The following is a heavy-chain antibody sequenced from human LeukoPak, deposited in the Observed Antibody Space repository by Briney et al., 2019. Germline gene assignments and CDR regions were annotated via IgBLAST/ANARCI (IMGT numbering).Heavy chain of an antibody. CDR3: AKGLGAFDI. D-gene: IGHD3-9*01. J-gene: IGHJ3*02. CDR1: GFTFSSYG. Sequence: EGSLRLSCVASGFTFSSYGMHWVRQAPGKGLEWVAVISNDGSNNYYADSVKGRFTISRDNSMNTLYLQMNSLRAEDTAVYYCAKGLGAFDIWGQGTMVTVSS. CDR2: ISNDGSNN. V-gene: IGHV3-30*18.